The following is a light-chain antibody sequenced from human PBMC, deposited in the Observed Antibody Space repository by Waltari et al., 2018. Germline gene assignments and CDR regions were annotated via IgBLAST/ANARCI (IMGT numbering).Light chain of an antibody. V-gene: IGKV3-15*01. CDR2: GAS. Sequence: CIASQSISFNLAWYQQKPGQAPRLLIFGASTRASGIPARFSGSGAGTDFSLTISSLQSEDFAVYFCQQYNTGPPCTFGQGTKVEVK. CDR1: QSISFN. J-gene: IGKJ1*01. CDR3: QQYNTGPPCT.